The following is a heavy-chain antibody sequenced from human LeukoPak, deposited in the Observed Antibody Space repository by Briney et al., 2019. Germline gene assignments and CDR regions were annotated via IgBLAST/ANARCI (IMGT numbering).Heavy chain of an antibody. D-gene: IGHD1-1*01. CDR3: ARAYNWNDKFDY. V-gene: IGHV1-46*01. J-gene: IGHJ4*02. CDR2: INPNSGST. CDR1: GYTFTSYY. Sequence: GASVKVSCKASGYTFTSYYVHWVRQAPGQGLEWMGIINPNSGSTSYAQKFQGRVTMTRDTSTSTVYMELSSLRSEDTAVYYCARAYNWNDKFDYWGQGTLVTVSS.